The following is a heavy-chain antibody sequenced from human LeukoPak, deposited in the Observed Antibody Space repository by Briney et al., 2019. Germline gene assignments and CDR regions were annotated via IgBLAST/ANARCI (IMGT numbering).Heavy chain of an antibody. D-gene: IGHD5-24*01. CDR1: EFSVGSNY. V-gene: IGHV3-66*01. CDR2: IYSGGST. J-gene: IGHJ4*02. CDR3: ARDKVEGPTKFDY. Sequence: GGSLRLSCAASEFSVGSNYMTWVRQAPGKGLEWVSLIYSGGSTYYADSVKGRFTISRDNSKNTLYLQMNSLRAEDTAVYSCARDKVEGPTKFDYWGQGTLVTVSS.